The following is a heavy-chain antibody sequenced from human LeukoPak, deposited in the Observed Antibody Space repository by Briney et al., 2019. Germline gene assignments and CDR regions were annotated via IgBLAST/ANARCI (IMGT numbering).Heavy chain of an antibody. CDR3: AKDYSNFYCYYMDV. Sequence: GGSLRLSCAASGFTFDDYAMHWGRQAPGKGLGWVSGISWNSRSIGYVDSVKGRFTISRDNAKNTLYLQMNSLRAEDTALYYCAKDYSNFYCYYMDVWSKGTTVTVSS. CDR2: ISWNSRSI. D-gene: IGHD4-11*01. V-gene: IGHV3-9*01. CDR1: GFTFDDYA. J-gene: IGHJ6*03.